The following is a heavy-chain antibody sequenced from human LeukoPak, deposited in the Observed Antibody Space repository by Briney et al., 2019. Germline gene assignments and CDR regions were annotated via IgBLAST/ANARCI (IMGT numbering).Heavy chain of an antibody. CDR2: IIPIFGTA. Sequence: AASVKVSCKASGGTFSSYAISWVRQAPGQGLEWMGGIIPIFGTANYAQKFQGRVTITADESTSTAYMELSSLRSEDTAVYYCARDSQLSVVGATDAFDIWGQGTMVTVSS. J-gene: IGHJ3*02. D-gene: IGHD1-26*01. CDR1: GGTFSSYA. V-gene: IGHV1-69*13. CDR3: ARDSQLSVVGATDAFDI.